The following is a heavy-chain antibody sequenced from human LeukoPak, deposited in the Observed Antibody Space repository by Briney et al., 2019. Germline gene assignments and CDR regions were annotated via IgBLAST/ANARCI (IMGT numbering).Heavy chain of an antibody. Sequence: GGSLRLSCAASGFTFTRYWMSWVRQAPGKGLEWVANVRQDGREKHYVDSVKGRFTISRDNAKNSLYLQMNSLRAEDTAVYYCARDGERYCSGGSCSHIGHWGQGTLVSVSS. J-gene: IGHJ4*02. D-gene: IGHD2-15*01. CDR2: VRQDGREK. CDR1: GFTFTRYW. CDR3: ARDGERYCSGGSCSHIGH. V-gene: IGHV3-7*01.